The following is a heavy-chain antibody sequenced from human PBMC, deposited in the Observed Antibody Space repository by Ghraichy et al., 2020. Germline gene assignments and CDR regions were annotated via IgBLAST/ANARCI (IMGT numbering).Heavy chain of an antibody. V-gene: IGHV4-39*01. CDR2: IYYSGNT. J-gene: IGHJ4*02. CDR3: ARHRLQMGTDY. D-gene: IGHD7-27*01. Sequence: SQTLSLTCTVSGDFMTTNRYYWVWIRQPPGKGLEWIGNIYYSGNTYSRPSLRSRVTISADTSKNQFSLKLTSVTVADTAVYYCARHRLQMGTDYWGEGTLVTLSS. CDR1: GDFMTTNRYY.